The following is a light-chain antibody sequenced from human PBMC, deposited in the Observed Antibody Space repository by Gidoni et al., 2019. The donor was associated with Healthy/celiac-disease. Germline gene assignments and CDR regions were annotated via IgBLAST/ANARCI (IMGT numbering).Light chain of an antibody. CDR3: QQRSNWPGLT. CDR1: QSVSSY. Sequence: IVLTQSPATLSLSPGERATPSCRASQSVSSYLAWYQQKPGQAPRLLIYDASNRATGIPARFSGSGSGTDFTLTISSLEPEDFAVYYCQQRSNWPGLTFGQGTKLEIK. V-gene: IGKV3-11*01. J-gene: IGKJ2*01. CDR2: DAS.